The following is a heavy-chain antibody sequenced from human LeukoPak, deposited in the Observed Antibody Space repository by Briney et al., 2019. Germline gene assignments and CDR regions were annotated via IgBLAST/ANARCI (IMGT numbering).Heavy chain of an antibody. Sequence: GRSLRLSCAASGFIFSNDAMHWVRQAPGKGLEWVAVISYDGSNKYYADSVKGRFTISRDNSKNTLYLQMNSLRAEDTAVYYCARDSRRVYYYGMDVWGQGTTVTVSS. CDR3: ARDSRRVYYYGMDV. V-gene: IGHV3-30*19. CDR2: ISYDGSNK. J-gene: IGHJ6*02. CDR1: GFIFSNDA.